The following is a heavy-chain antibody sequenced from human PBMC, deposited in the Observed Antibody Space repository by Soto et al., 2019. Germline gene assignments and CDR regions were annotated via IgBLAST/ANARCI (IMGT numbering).Heavy chain of an antibody. J-gene: IGHJ4*02. Sequence: QVHLVQSGAEVKKPGASVKVSCKGSGYAFTTYGITWVRQAPGQGLEWMGWISAHNGNTNYTQKLQGRVTVTRDTATRTAHLELRSLSSDGTAVYYCARGANGDYWGQRARVTVSP. D-gene: IGHD1-1*01. CDR1: GYAFTTYG. CDR2: ISAHNGNT. CDR3: ARGANGDY. V-gene: IGHV1-18*01.